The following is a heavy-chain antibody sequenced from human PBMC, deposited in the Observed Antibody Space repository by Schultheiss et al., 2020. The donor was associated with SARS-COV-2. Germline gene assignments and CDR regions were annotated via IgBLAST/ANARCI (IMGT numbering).Heavy chain of an antibody. V-gene: IGHV4-59*08. CDR3: ASGGSYSGYVLYYYYYMDV. Sequence: SETLSLTCTVSGGSISSYYWSWIRQPPGKGLEWIGSIYYSGSTNYNPSLKSRVTISVDTSKNQFSLKLSSVTAADTAVYYCASGGSYSGYVLYYYYYMDVWGKGTTVTVSS. J-gene: IGHJ6*03. CDR2: IYYSGST. CDR1: GGSISSYY. D-gene: IGHD5-12*01.